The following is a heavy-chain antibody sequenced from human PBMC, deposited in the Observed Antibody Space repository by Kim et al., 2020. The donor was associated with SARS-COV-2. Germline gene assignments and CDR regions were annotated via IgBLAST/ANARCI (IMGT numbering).Heavy chain of an antibody. D-gene: IGHD6-19*01. J-gene: IGHJ4*02. CDR2: INAGNGNT. CDR1: GYTFTSYA. CDR3: ARDRIGVAATDY. V-gene: IGHV1-3*01. Sequence: ASVKVSCKASGYTFTSYAIHWVRQAPGQRLEWMGWINAGNGNTKYSERFQGRVTITRDTSASTVYMEMSSLRSEDTAVYFCARDRIGVAATDYWCQGTLV.